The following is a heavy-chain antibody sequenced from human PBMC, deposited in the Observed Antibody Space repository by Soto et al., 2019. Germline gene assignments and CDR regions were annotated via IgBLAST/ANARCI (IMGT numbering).Heavy chain of an antibody. CDR1: GGTFSSYT. D-gene: IGHD1-26*01. J-gene: IGHJ6*02. CDR3: ARTYSGSSSYYYGMDV. V-gene: IGHV1-69*02. CDR2: IIPILGIA. Sequence: QVQLVQSGAEVKKPGSSVKVSCKASGGTFSSYTISWVRQAPGQGLEWMGRIIPILGIANYAQKFQGRVTITADKSTSTAYMALSSLRSEDTAVYYCARTYSGSSSYYYGMDVWGQGTTVTVSS.